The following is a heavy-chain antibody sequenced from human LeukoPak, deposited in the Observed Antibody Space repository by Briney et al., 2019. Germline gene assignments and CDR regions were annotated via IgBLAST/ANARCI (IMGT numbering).Heavy chain of an antibody. V-gene: IGHV3-30*02. CDR2: IRYNGNNQ. CDR3: CSGSHCGGVWGFDY. D-gene: IGHD1-26*01. J-gene: IGHJ4*02. CDR1: GFTFNNYG. Sequence: GGSLRLSCAVSGFTFNNYGMHWVRQAPGKGLGWVVFIRYNGNNQYYADSVKGRFTISRDNAENSLYLQMNSLRAEDTAVYYCCSGSHCGGVWGFDYWGQGSLVTVSS.